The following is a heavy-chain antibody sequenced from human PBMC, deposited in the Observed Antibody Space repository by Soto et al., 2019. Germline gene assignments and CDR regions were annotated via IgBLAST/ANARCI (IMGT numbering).Heavy chain of an antibody. Sequence: ASETLSLTCTVSGGSISSGDYYWSWIRQPPGKGLEWIGYIYYSGSTYYNPSLKSRVTISVDTSKNQFSLKLSSVTAADTAVYYCARLYGDYYYFDYWGQGTLVTVSS. J-gene: IGHJ4*02. CDR3: ARLYGDYYYFDY. D-gene: IGHD4-17*01. CDR1: GGSISSGDYY. CDR2: IYYSGST. V-gene: IGHV4-30-4*01.